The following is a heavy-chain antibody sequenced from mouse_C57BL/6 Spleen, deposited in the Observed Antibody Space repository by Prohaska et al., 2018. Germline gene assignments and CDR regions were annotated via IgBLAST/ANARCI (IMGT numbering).Heavy chain of an antibody. CDR1: GFTFSGFW. J-gene: IGHJ1*03. D-gene: IGHD1-1*01. CDR3: MRYGSSYWYFDV. Sequence: EVQLLETGGGLVQPGGSRGLSCEGSGFTFSGFWMSWVRQTPGKTLEWIGDINSDGMAINYAPSIKDRFTIFRDNDKSTLYLQMSNVRSEDTATYFCMRYGSSYWYFDVWGTGTTVTVSS. CDR2: INSDGMAI. V-gene: IGHV11-2*01.